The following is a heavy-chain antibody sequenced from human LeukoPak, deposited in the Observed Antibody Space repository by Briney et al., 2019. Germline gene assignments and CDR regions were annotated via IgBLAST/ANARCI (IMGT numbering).Heavy chain of an antibody. D-gene: IGHD6-13*01. Sequence: PGGSLRLSCAASAFTFSSYNMNWVRQAPGEGLEWVSYISSSSSNIFYADSVKGRFTISRDNAKKLLYLQMSGLRAEDTAVYYCVRLIAADEGDYWGQGTLVTVSS. J-gene: IGHJ4*02. CDR2: ISSSSSNI. CDR1: AFTFSSYN. CDR3: VRLIAADEGDY. V-gene: IGHV3-48*04.